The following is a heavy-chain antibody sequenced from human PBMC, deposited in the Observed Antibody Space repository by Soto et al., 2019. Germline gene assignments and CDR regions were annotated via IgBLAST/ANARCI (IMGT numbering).Heavy chain of an antibody. Sequence: GASVKVSCKASGGTFSSYAISWVRQAPGQGLEWMGGIIPIFGTANYAQKFQGRVTITADESTSTAYMELSSLRSEDTAVYYCASRNAGYSSSQAVMDKYYYYYYGMDVWGQGTTVTVSS. J-gene: IGHJ6*02. CDR1: GGTFSSYA. V-gene: IGHV1-69*13. D-gene: IGHD6-13*01. CDR2: IIPIFGTA. CDR3: ASRNAGYSSSQAVMDKYYYYYYGMDV.